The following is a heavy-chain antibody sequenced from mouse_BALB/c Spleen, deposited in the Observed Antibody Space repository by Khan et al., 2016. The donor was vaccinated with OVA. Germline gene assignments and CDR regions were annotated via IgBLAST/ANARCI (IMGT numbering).Heavy chain of an antibody. CDR2: INTGGDYI. CDR3: ARHNYGPFAY. V-gene: IGHV5-6*01. CDR1: GFTFSTYA. Sequence: EVELVESGGDLVKPGGSLNLSCAASGFTFSTYAMSWVRQTPDKRLEWVATINTGGDYIYYPDSVKGRFTISRDNAKNTLYLQMSSLRSEDTAMYFCARHNYGPFAYWGQGTLVTVSA. J-gene: IGHJ3*01. D-gene: IGHD1-1*01.